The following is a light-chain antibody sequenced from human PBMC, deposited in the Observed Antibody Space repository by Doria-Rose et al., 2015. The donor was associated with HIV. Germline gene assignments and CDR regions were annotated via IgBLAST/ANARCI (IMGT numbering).Light chain of an antibody. V-gene: IGKV3-11*01. Sequence: EIVLTQSPATLSLSPGEGATLSCRASQNVSNDLVWYQQKPGQAPRLLIYDASNRATGIPARFSGSGSGTDFTLAISSLEPEDFAVYYCQQRSNWPYTFGQGTKLEIK. CDR3: QQRSNWPYT. CDR2: DAS. CDR1: QNVSND. J-gene: IGKJ2*01.